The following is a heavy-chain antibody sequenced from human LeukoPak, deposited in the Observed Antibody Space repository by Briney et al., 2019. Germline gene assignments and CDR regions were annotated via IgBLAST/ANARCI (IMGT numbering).Heavy chain of an antibody. Sequence: GASVKVSCKASGYTFTGYYMHWVRQAPGQGLEWMGWINPNSGGTNYAQKFQGRVTMTRDTSISTAYIELSRLRSDDTAVYYCARAAVPGSTTRFDYWGQGTLVTVSS. D-gene: IGHD6-19*01. V-gene: IGHV1-2*02. CDR3: ARAAVPGSTTRFDY. CDR2: INPNSGGT. CDR1: GYTFTGYY. J-gene: IGHJ4*02.